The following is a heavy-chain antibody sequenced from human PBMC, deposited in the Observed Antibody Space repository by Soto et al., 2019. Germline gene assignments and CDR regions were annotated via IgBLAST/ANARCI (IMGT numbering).Heavy chain of an antibody. CDR2: ISSSSSYT. CDR1: GFTFSDYY. V-gene: IGHV3-11*06. Sequence: GGSLRLSCAASGFTFSDYYMSWIRQAPGKGLEWVSYISSSSSYTNYADSVKGRFTISRDNAKNSLYLQMNSLRAEDTAVYYCARDQIIITMVRGVTTNYGMDVWGQGTTVTVSS. D-gene: IGHD3-10*01. CDR3: ARDQIIITMVRGVTTNYGMDV. J-gene: IGHJ6*02.